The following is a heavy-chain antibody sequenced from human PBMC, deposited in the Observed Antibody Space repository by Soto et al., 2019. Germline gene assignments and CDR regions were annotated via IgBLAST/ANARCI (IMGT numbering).Heavy chain of an antibody. CDR3: ARHVMVSGMDV. D-gene: IGHD2-8*01. CDR2: IYYSGST. J-gene: IGHJ6*02. Sequence: TSETLSLTCTFSGCSISSSSYYLGWIRQPPGKGLEWIGSIYYSGSTYYNPSLKSRVTISVDTSKNQFSLKLSSVTAADTAVYYCARHVMVSGMDVWGQGTTVTVSS. V-gene: IGHV4-39*01. CDR1: GCSISSSSYY.